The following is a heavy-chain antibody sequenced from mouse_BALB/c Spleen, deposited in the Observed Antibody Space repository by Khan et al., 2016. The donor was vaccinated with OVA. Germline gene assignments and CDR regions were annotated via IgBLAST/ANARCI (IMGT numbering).Heavy chain of an antibody. J-gene: IGHJ2*01. Sequence: EVQLQESGPGLVKPSQSLSLTCTVTGYSINSGYGWNWIRQFPGNKLEWMGYISYSGSTNYNTSLKSRISITRDTSKNQFFLQLNSVTTEDTATYYCARTARIKYWGQGTTLTVSS. CDR1: GYSINSGYG. CDR3: ARTARIKY. CDR2: ISYSGST. V-gene: IGHV3-2*02. D-gene: IGHD1-2*01.